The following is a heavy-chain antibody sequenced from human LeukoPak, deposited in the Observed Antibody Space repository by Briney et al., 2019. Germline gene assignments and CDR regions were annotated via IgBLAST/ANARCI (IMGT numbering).Heavy chain of an antibody. CDR1: GFTFRDYW. J-gene: IGHJ6*02. Sequence: GGSLRLSCGASGFTFRDYWMSWVRQAPGKGLEWVANIQSDGNEKNYVDSVQGRFTISRDNAKTSLYLQMNSLRAEDTAVYYCARDSTVATYYGVDVWGQGTTVTVSS. V-gene: IGHV3-7*01. CDR2: IQSDGNEK. CDR3: ARDSTVATYYGVDV. D-gene: IGHD6-19*01.